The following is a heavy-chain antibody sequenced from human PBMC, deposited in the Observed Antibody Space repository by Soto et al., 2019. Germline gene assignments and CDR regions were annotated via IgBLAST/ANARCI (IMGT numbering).Heavy chain of an antibody. CDR2: IIPMFGTT. CDR3: ARASIHGSSWYFWFDP. V-gene: IGHV1-69*13. J-gene: IGHJ5*01. Sequence: ASVKVSCKASGGTFSRYAINWVRQAPGQGLEWMGGIIPMFGTTNYAQKFKGRVTITADESTSTVYMELNTLRSEDAAVYYCARASIHGSSWYFWFDPWGQGTLVT. CDR1: GGTFSRYA. D-gene: IGHD6-13*01.